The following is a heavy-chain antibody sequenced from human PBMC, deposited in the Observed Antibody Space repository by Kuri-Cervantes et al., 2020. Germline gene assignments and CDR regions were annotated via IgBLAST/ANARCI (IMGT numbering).Heavy chain of an antibody. CDR1: GGSFSDYY. D-gene: IGHD3-22*01. CDR3: ARSRDYYDSGVVPWFDP. J-gene: IGHJ5*02. V-gene: IGHV4-34*01. CDR2: IYYSGST. Sequence: ESLKISCAVYGGSFSDYYWSWIRQPPGKGLGWIGSIYYSGSTYYNPSLKSRVTISVDTSKNQFSLKLSSVTAADTAVYYCARSRDYYDSGVVPWFDPWGQGTLVTDSS.